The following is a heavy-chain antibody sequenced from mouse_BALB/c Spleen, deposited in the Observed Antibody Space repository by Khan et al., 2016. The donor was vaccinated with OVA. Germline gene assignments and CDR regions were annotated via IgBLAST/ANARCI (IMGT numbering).Heavy chain of an antibody. V-gene: IGHV2-6-7*01. Sequence: QIQLVQSGPGLVVPSQSLSITCTVSGFSLTGYGVNWVRQPPGKGLEWLGMIWGDGSTDYNSALKSRLNLSKDNSKSQVFLKMNSLQTDDTARYYCARAYYGNYREAMDYWGQGTSVTVSS. CDR2: IWGDGST. CDR1: GFSLTGYG. CDR3: ARAYYGNYREAMDY. J-gene: IGHJ4*01. D-gene: IGHD2-10*01.